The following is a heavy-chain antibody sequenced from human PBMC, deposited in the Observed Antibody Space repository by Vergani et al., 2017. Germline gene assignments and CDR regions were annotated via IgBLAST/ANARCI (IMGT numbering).Heavy chain of an antibody. J-gene: IGHJ3*02. CDR2: SASDRRT. Sequence: EVQLVESGGGSIQPGGSLRLSCAASGFDVIRNYMRWARQAPGKGLEWVSTLSASDRRTHYADSVKGRFTISRDISKNTLFLHMNSLRPEDTAVYYCAKVGRSEVAGTFGAFDIWGQGTMVTVSS. V-gene: IGHV3-53*01. CDR3: AKVGRSEVAGTFGAFDI. CDR1: GFDVIRNY. D-gene: IGHD6-19*01.